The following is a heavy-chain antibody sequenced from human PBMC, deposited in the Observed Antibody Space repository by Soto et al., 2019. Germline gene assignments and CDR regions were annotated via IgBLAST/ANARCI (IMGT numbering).Heavy chain of an antibody. CDR1: GGTFSSYA. V-gene: IGHV1-69*12. CDR2: IIPIFGTA. Sequence: QVQLVQSGAEVKKPGSSVKVSCKASGGTFSSYAISWVRQAPGQGLEWMGGIIPIFGTANYAQKFQGRVTITADESTSTDYMELISLRSEDTAVYSCAAPYGSGSYYTGFDYWGQGTLVTVSS. D-gene: IGHD3-10*01. J-gene: IGHJ4*02. CDR3: AAPYGSGSYYTGFDY.